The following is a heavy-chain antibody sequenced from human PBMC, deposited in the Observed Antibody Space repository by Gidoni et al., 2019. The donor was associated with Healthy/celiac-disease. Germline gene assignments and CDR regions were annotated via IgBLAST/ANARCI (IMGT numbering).Heavy chain of an antibody. CDR2: IWYDGSNK. J-gene: IGHJ4*02. V-gene: IGHV3-33*01. CDR3: ARGYYDILTGYFRAYSSSWAFDY. Sequence: QVQLVESGGGVVQPGRSLRLSCAASGFTFSSYGMHWVRPAPGKGLEWVAVIWYDGSNKYYADSVKGRFTISRDNSKNTLYLQMNSLRAEDTAVYYCARGYYDILTGYFRAYSSSWAFDYWGQGTLVTVSS. CDR1: GFTFSSYG. D-gene: IGHD3-9*01.